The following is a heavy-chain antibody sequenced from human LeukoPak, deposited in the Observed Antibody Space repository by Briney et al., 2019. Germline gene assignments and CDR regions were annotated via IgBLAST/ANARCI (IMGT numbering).Heavy chain of an antibody. J-gene: IGHJ5*02. CDR1: GFTFSNYA. CDR2: IWFDETNV. CDR3: AREHTIAATGTHWFGP. Sequence: AGGSLRLSCAASGFTFSNYALSWVRQAPGKGLEWVAVIWFDETNVDYTDSVKGRFTISRDNSRNTLYLQMNSLRVEDTAVYYCAREHTIAATGTHWFGPWGQGTLVIVSS. V-gene: IGHV3-33*08. D-gene: IGHD6-13*01.